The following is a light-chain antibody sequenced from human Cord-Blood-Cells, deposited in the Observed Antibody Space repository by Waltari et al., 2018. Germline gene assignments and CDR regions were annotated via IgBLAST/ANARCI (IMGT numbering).Light chain of an antibody. CDR1: QSISSY. V-gene: IGKV1-39*01. CDR2: AAS. J-gene: IGKJ4*01. Sequence: DIQMTQSPSSLSASVGARVTITCRASQSISSYLYWYQQKPGKAPKLLIYAASSLQSGVPSRFSGSGSGTDFTLTISSLQPEDFATYYCQQSYSTPPLTFGGATKVEIK. CDR3: QQSYSTPPLT.